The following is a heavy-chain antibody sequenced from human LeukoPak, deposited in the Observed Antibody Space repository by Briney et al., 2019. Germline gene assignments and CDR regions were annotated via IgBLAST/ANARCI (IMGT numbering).Heavy chain of an antibody. J-gene: IGHJ4*02. CDR3: ARDLEGGSYDYNFDY. D-gene: IGHD5-18*01. V-gene: IGHV1-69*04. Sequence: SVKVSCKASGGTFSSYTISWVRQAPGQGLEWVGRIIPILGIANYAQKFQGRVTITADKSTSTAYMELSSLRSEGTAVYYCARDLEGGSYDYNFDYWAQRTLLPVSS. CDR1: GGTFSSYT. CDR2: IIPILGIA.